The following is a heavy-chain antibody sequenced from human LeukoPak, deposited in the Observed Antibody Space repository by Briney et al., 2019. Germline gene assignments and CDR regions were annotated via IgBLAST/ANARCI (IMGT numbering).Heavy chain of an antibody. D-gene: IGHD4-17*01. Sequence: GGSLRLSCAASGFIFSSYDMSWVRQAPGKGLEWVSTVSGSGGSTYYADSVKGRFTISRDNSKNTLYLQMNSLRAEDTAVYYCAKAFAVTPFDYWGQGTLVTVSS. V-gene: IGHV3-23*01. CDR3: AKAFAVTPFDY. CDR1: GFIFSSYD. J-gene: IGHJ4*02. CDR2: VSGSGGST.